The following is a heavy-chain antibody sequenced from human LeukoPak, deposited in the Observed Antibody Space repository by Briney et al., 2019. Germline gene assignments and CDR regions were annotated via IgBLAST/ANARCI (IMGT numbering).Heavy chain of an antibody. CDR2: IYYSGST. D-gene: IGHD1-26*01. J-gene: IGHJ5*02. V-gene: IGHV4-59*01. CDR3: ARDAIVGATNWFDP. CDR1: DGSISDYS. Sequence: SSETLSLSCTVSDGSISDYSWSWIRQPPGKGPEWIGYIYYSGSTNYNPSLKSRVTISLDTSKNQFSLKLSSVTAADTAVYYCARDAIVGATNWFDPWGQGTLVTVSS.